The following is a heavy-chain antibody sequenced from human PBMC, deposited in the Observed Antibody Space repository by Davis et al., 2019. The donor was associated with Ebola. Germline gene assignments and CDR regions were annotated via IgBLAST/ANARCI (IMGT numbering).Heavy chain of an antibody. CDR1: GFTFSSYS. V-gene: IGHV3-21*01. Sequence: GGSLRLSCAASGFTFSSYSMNWVRQAPGKGLEWVSSISSSSSYIYYADSVKGRFTISRDNAKNSLYLQMNSLRAEDTAVYYCAKTGGVGATLYWGQEPWSPSPQ. D-gene: IGHD1-26*01. CDR2: ISSSSSYI. J-gene: IGHJ4*01. CDR3: AKTGGVGATLY.